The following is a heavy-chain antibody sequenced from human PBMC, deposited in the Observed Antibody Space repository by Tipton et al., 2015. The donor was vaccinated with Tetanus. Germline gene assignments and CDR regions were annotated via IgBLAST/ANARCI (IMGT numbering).Heavy chain of an antibody. Sequence: TLSLTCTVSGGSVRSGDYSWNWIRQPPGKGLEWLAYVSYSGRTNSNYSLKSRITISQDTSKNHFSLQLRSVTAADTAVYYCARQDTLNYYYVGYFHDWGQGTLVTVSS. J-gene: IGHJ1*01. V-gene: IGHV4-61*08. CDR2: VSYSGRT. CDR1: GGSVRSGDYS. D-gene: IGHD3-22*01. CDR3: ARQDTLNYYYVGYFHD.